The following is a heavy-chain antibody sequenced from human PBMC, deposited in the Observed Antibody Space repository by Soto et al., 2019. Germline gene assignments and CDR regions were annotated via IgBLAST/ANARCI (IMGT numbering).Heavy chain of an antibody. CDR3: VREMSGAFDD. CDR1: GFTFSNAW. D-gene: IGHD3-10*01. Sequence: GGSLRLSCAASGFTFSNAWMNWVRQAPGKGLEWVGLIKSKTYGGTIDYAAPVKGRFTILRDDLRNTVYLQMNSLKAEDTALYYCVREMSGAFDDWGQGTPVTVSS. V-gene: IGHV3-15*07. CDR2: IKSKTYGGTI. J-gene: IGHJ4*02.